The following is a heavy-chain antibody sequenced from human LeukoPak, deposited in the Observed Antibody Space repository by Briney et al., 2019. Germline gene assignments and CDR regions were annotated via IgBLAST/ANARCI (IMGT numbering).Heavy chain of an antibody. D-gene: IGHD6-19*01. CDR3: ARGGRGWRDFYY. V-gene: IGHV5-51*01. CDR1: GYTFTNYW. Sequence: GESLKISCKGSGYTFTNYWIGWVRQMPGKGLEWMGIIYPGDSDTRYSPSFQGQATISVDKSISTAFLRWSSLKASDTATYYCARGGRGWRDFYYWGQGTLVTVSS. CDR2: IYPGDSDT. J-gene: IGHJ4*02.